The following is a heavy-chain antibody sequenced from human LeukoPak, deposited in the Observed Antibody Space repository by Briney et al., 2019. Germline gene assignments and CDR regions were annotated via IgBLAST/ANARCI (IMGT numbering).Heavy chain of an antibody. Sequence: PGGSLRLSCAASGFIVSSNYMSWVRQAPGKELEWVSIIYSGGNTYYADSVKGRFTISRDISKNTVSLQMNSLRAEDTAVYYCARDYADYVGYFFFDYWGQGTLVTVSS. V-gene: IGHV3-66*01. CDR3: ARDYADYVGYFFFDY. CDR1: GFIVSSNY. CDR2: IYSGGNT. D-gene: IGHD4-17*01. J-gene: IGHJ4*02.